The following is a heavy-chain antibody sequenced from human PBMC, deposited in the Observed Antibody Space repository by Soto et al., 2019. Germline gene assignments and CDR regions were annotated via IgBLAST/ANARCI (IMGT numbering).Heavy chain of an antibody. CDR3: ARAASFSSGWYLVPLY. V-gene: IGHV1-46*01. CDR2: INPSGGST. CDR1: GYTFTSYY. D-gene: IGHD6-19*01. J-gene: IGHJ4*02. Sequence: ASVKVSCKASGYTFTSYYMHWVRQAPGQGLEWMGIINPSGGSTSYAQKFQGRVTMTRDTSTSTVYMELSSLRSEDTAVYYCARAASFSSGWYLVPLYWLQGTLVTVSS.